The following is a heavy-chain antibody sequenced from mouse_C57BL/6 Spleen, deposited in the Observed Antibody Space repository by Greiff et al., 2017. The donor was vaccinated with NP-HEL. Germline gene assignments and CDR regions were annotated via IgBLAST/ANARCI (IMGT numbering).Heavy chain of an antibody. J-gene: IGHJ4*01. V-gene: IGHV1-82*01. D-gene: IGHD1-1*01. CDR3: AREVDYYGSSHYYAMDY. CDR1: GYAFSSSW. Sequence: QVQLKESGPELVKPGASVKISCKASGYAFSSSWMNWVKQRPGKGLEWIGRIYPGDGDTNYNGKFKGKATLTADKSSSTAYMQLSSLTSEDSAVYFCAREVDYYGSSHYYAMDYWGQGTSVTVSS. CDR2: IYPGDGDT.